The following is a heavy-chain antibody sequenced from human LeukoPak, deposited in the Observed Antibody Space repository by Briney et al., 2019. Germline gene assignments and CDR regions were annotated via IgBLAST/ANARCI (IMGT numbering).Heavy chain of an antibody. V-gene: IGHV3-7*01. CDR1: GFTFSSYW. CDR2: IKQDGSEK. CDR3: ARDRGYYYDSSGYYWDAFDI. D-gene: IGHD3-22*01. J-gene: IGHJ3*02. Sequence: GGSPRLSCAASGFTFSSYWMSWVRQAPGKGLEWVANIKQDGSEKYYVDSVKGRFTISRDNAKNSLYLQMNSLRAEDTAVYYCARDRGYYYDSSGYYWDAFDIWGQGTMVTVSS.